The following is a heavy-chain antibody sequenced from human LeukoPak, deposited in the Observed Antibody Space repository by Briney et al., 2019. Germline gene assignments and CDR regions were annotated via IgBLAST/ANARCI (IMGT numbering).Heavy chain of an antibody. V-gene: IGHV3-30*03. CDR2: ISYDGSNK. CDR3: AIPAVWFGELGVDY. D-gene: IGHD3-10*01. J-gene: IGHJ4*02. Sequence: GGSLRLSCAASGFTFSSYGMHWVRQAPGKGLEGVAVISYDGSNKYYADSVKGRFTISRDNSKNTLYLQMNSLRAEDTAVYYCAIPAVWFGELGVDYWGQGTLVTVSS. CDR1: GFTFSSYG.